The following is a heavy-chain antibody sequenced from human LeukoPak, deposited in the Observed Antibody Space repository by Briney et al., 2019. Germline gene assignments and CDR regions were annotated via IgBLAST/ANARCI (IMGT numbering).Heavy chain of an antibody. Sequence: SETLSLTCTVSDASMSGHYWSRIRQPPGQGLEWIGYIYHTGSTNYNPSLNSRATVSLDAPRNQFSLKLTSVTAADAAVYYCAAGICSGGTCYPYYYYMDVWGKGTTVTVSS. J-gene: IGHJ6*03. CDR2: IYHTGST. D-gene: IGHD2-15*01. V-gene: IGHV4-59*11. CDR3: AAGICSGGTCYPYYYYMDV. CDR1: DASMSGHY.